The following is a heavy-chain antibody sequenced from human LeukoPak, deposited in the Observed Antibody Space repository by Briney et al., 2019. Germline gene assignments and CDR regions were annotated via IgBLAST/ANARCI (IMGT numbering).Heavy chain of an antibody. CDR3: ARGDTVLDY. V-gene: IGHV3-33*01. D-gene: IGHD5-18*01. J-gene: IGHJ4*02. Sequence: GGSLRLSCAASGFNFSNYGMHWVRQAPGKGLEWESVIWYDGSTLYYADSVMGRFTISRDNSKNTLFLQMNSLRPEDTAVYYCARGDTVLDYWGLGTLVTVSS. CDR2: IWYDGSTL. CDR1: GFNFSNYG.